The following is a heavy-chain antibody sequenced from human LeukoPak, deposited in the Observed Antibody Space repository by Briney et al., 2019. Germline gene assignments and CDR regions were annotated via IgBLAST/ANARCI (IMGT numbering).Heavy chain of an antibody. J-gene: IGHJ4*02. CDR1: GLTFSSYG. Sequence: GGSLRLSCAASGLTFSSYGMSWVREAPGKGLEWVSYISSSSSTINYADPVKGRLTISRDNGKNSLYLQMNSLRAEDTAVYYCARRRDSGSLQHFDYWGQGTLVTVSS. CDR3: ARRRDSGSLQHFDY. V-gene: IGHV3-48*01. D-gene: IGHD1-26*01. CDR2: ISSSSSTI.